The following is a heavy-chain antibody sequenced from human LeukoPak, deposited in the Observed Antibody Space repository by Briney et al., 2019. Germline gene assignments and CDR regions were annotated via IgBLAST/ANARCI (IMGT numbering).Heavy chain of an antibody. CDR3: ARVPVVLTGYSYYYYGMDV. CDR2: IYYSGST. V-gene: IGHV4-30-4*01. D-gene: IGHD3-9*01. CDR1: GGSISSGDYY. J-gene: IGHJ6*02. Sequence: KASETLSLTCTVSGGSISSGDYYWSWIRQPPGKGLEWIGYIYYSGSTYYNPSLKSRVTISVDTSKNQFSLKLSSVTAADTAVYYCARVPVVLTGYSYYYYGMDVWGQGTTVTVSS.